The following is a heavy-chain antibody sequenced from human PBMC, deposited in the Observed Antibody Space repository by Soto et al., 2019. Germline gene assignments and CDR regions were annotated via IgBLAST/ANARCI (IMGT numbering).Heavy chain of an antibody. CDR1: GYPFTSYD. J-gene: IGHJ5*02. CDR2: MNPNSGNT. Sequence: QVQLVQSGAEVKKPWASVKVSCKASGYPFTSYDINWVRQAPGQGLEWMGWMNPNSGNTGYAQKFQGRVTMTRNTSISTAYMELSSLRSEDTAVYYCARVSFDFWSGYSNWFDPWGQGTLVTVSS. CDR3: ARVSFDFWSGYSNWFDP. V-gene: IGHV1-8*01. D-gene: IGHD3-3*01.